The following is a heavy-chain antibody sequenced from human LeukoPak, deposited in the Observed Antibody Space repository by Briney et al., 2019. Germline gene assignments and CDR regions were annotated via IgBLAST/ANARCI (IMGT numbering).Heavy chain of an antibody. CDR2: IDPSDSDI. J-gene: IGHJ4*02. Sequence: LGESLQISCKASGCSFTSYWIGWVRQLPGKGLEWMGIIDPSDSDIRYTPSFQGQVTISADKSLSTAYLQWNSLKASDTAIYYCARQTAMGRSGDYWGQGTLVTVSS. D-gene: IGHD7-27*01. CDR1: GCSFTSYW. CDR3: ARQTAMGRSGDY. V-gene: IGHV5-51*01.